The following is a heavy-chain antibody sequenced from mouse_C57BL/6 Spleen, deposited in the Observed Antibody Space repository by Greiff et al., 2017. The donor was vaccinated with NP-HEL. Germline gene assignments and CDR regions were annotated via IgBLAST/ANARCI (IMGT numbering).Heavy chain of an antibody. CDR2: ISYDGSN. Sequence: VQLQESGPGLVKPSQSLSLPCSVTGYSITSGYYWNWIRQFPGNKLEWMGYISYDGSNNYNPSLKNRISITRDTSKNQFFLKLNSVTTEDTATYYCARTPQVYYGSSYDAMDYWGQGTSVTVSS. CDR3: ARTPQVYYGSSYDAMDY. J-gene: IGHJ4*01. D-gene: IGHD1-1*01. CDR1: GYSITSGYY. V-gene: IGHV3-6*01.